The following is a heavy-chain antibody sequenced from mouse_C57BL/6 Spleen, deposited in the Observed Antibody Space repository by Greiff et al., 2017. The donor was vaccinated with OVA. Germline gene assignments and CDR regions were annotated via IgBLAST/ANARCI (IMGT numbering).Heavy chain of an antibody. CDR3: TIYYGSSYPYAMDY. CDR2: IDPETGGT. CDR1: GYTFTDYE. V-gene: IGHV1-15*01. J-gene: IGHJ4*01. Sequence: QVQLKQSGAELVRPGASVTLSCKASGYTFTDYEMHWVKQTPVHGLEWIGAIDPETGGTAYNQKFKGKAILTADKSSSTAYMELRSLTSEDSAVYYCTIYYGSSYPYAMDYWGQGTSVTVSS. D-gene: IGHD1-1*01.